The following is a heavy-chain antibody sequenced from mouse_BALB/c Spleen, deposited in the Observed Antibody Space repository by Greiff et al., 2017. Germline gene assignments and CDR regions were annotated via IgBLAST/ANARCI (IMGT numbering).Heavy chain of an antibody. J-gene: IGHJ4*01. CDR2: ISSGSSTI. CDR1: GFTFSSFG. CDR3: GSPAYYRGGYAMDY. Sequence: EVKLVESGGGLVQPGGSRKLSCAASGFTFSSFGMHWVRQAPEKGLEWVAYISSGSSTIYYADTVTGRFTISRDNPKNTLFLQMTSRRSEDTAMYYCGSPAYYRGGYAMDYWGQGTSVTVSA. V-gene: IGHV5-17*02. D-gene: IGHD2-12*01.